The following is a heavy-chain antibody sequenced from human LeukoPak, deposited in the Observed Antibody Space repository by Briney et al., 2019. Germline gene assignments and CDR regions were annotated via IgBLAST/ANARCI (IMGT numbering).Heavy chain of an antibody. V-gene: IGHV3-9*01. Sequence: PGGSLRLSCAASGFTFDDYAMHWVRQAPGKGLEWVSGISWNSGSIGYADSVKGRFTISRDNAKNSLYLQMNSLRAENTALYYCAKAPTSMVREYNWFDPWGQGTLVTVSS. D-gene: IGHD3-10*01. CDR2: ISWNSGSI. CDR3: AKAPTSMVREYNWFDP. CDR1: GFTFDDYA. J-gene: IGHJ5*02.